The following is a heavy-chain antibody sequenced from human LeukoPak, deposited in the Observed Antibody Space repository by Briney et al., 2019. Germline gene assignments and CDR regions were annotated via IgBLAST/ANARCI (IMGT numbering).Heavy chain of an antibody. J-gene: IGHJ5*02. CDR1: GGSFSGYY. CDR3: ARHRRYDSSGYYYGSDP. V-gene: IGHV4-34*01. CDR2: INHSGST. D-gene: IGHD3-22*01. Sequence: SESLSLTCAVYGGSFSGYYWSWIRQPPGKGLEWIGEINHSGSTNYNPSLKSRVTISVDTSKNQFSLKLSSVTAADTAVYYCARHRRYDSSGYYYGSDPWGQGTLVTVSS.